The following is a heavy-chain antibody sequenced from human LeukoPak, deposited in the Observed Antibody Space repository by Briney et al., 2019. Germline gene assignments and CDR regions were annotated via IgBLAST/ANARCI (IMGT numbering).Heavy chain of an antibody. CDR3: ARGSSGRPFDY. Sequence: GGSLRLSCAASGFTVSSNHMTWVRQAPVKGLEWVSVIYSGGSTYYADSVRGRFTISRDNSKNTLYLQMGSLRAEDMAVYYCARGSSGRPFDYWGQGTLVTVSS. CDR2: IYSGGST. J-gene: IGHJ4*02. D-gene: IGHD3-10*01. CDR1: GFTVSSNH. V-gene: IGHV3-53*05.